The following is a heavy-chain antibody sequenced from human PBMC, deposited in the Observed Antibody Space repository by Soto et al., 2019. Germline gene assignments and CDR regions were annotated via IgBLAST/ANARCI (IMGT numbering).Heavy chain of an antibody. V-gene: IGHV1-69*12. D-gene: IGHD1-26*01. CDR1: GGTFSSYA. CDR2: IIPIFGTA. Sequence: QVQLVQSGAEVKKPGSSVKVSCKASGGTFSSYAISWVRQAPGQGLEWMGGIIPIFGTANYAQKFQGRVTITADESTSTGSMELSSRRSEATAVYYCARDQAAVGSYQRGKWGFDYWGQGTLVTVFS. J-gene: IGHJ4*02. CDR3: ARDQAAVGSYQRGKWGFDY.